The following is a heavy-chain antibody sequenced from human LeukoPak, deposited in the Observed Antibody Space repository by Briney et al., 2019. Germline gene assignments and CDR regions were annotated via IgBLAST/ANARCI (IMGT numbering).Heavy chain of an antibody. CDR3: ARKNRYGGYVWFDP. Sequence: SETLSLTCTVSGGSISSYYWSWIRQPPGKGLEWIGYIYYSGSTNYNPSLKSRVTISVDTSKNQFSPKLSSVTAADTAVYYCARKNRYGGYVWFDPWGQGTLVTVSS. J-gene: IGHJ5*02. V-gene: IGHV4-59*01. CDR1: GGSISSYY. D-gene: IGHD5-12*01. CDR2: IYYSGST.